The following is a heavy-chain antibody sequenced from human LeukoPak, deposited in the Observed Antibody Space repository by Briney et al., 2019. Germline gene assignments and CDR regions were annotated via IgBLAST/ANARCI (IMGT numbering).Heavy chain of an antibody. Sequence: ASVKVSCKVSGYTLTELSMHWVRQAPGKGLEWMGGFDPEDGETIYAQKFQGRVTMTEDTSTDTAYMELSSLRSEDTAVYYCAKGVRRANYDSSGYYYGGEDGFDIWGQGTMVTVSS. V-gene: IGHV1-24*01. J-gene: IGHJ3*02. CDR2: FDPEDGET. CDR1: GYTLTELS. CDR3: AKGVRRANYDSSGYYYGGEDGFDI. D-gene: IGHD3-22*01.